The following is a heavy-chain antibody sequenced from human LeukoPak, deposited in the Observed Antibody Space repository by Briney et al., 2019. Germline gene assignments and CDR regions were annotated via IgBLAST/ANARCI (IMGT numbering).Heavy chain of an antibody. V-gene: IGHV6-1*01. CDR2: TRYRSTWNT. CDR1: GDSVSSKSVS. Sequence: SQILSLTCAISGDSVSSKSVSWSWMRQSPSRGLEYLGRTRYRSTWNTFYSLSVEGRITINADTSRNEVSLRLSSVTPEDTALYYCVGDFNWAFDYWGQGTLVTVSS. CDR3: VGDFNWAFDY. J-gene: IGHJ4*02. D-gene: IGHD3-16*01.